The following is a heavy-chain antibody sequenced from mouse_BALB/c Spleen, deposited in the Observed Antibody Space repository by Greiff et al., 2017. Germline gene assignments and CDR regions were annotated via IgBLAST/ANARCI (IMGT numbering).Heavy chain of an antibody. CDR1: GYTFTSYT. J-gene: IGHJ4*01. Sequence: VQLQQSGAELARPGASVKMSCKASGYTFTSYTMHWVQQRPGQGLEWIGYINPSSGYTNYNQKFKDKATLTADKSSSTAYMQLSSLTSEAYAVYSCARGYYYGSSYENAMDYWGQGTSVTVSS. V-gene: IGHV1-4*01. CDR2: INPSSGYT. CDR3: ARGYYYGSSYENAMDY. D-gene: IGHD1-1*01.